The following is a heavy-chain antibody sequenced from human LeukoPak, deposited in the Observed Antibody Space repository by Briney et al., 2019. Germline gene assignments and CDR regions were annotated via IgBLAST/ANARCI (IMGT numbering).Heavy chain of an antibody. Sequence: GGSLRLSCAASGFTFSSYWMSWVRQAPGKGLEWVANIKQDGSEKYYVDSVKGRFTISRDNAKNSLYLQMNSLRAEDTAVYYCARAGSSGYYDFWSGHYYMDVWGKGTTVTVSS. CDR2: IKQDGSEK. CDR3: ARAGSSGYYDFWSGHYYMDV. V-gene: IGHV3-7*01. J-gene: IGHJ6*03. CDR1: GFTFSSYW. D-gene: IGHD3-3*01.